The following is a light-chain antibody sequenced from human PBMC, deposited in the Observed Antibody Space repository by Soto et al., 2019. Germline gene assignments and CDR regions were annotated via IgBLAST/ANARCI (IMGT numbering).Light chain of an antibody. CDR2: EVS. CDR1: SSDVGGYNY. V-gene: IGLV2-8*01. J-gene: IGLJ1*01. CDR3: SSYAGSNSYV. Sequence: QSVLTQAPSASGAPGQAVTISCTGTSSDVGGYNYVSWYQQHPGKAPKLMIYEVSKRPSGVPDRFSASKSGNTASLTVSGLQAEDEADYYCSSYAGSNSYVFGTGTKVTVL.